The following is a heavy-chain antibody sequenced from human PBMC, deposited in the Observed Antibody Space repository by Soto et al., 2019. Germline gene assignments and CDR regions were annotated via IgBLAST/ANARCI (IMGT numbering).Heavy chain of an antibody. CDR1: GGTVSSYR. D-gene: IGHD6-13*01. Sequence: PGGSLRLTCAASGGTVSSYRMPWVRQAPGKGLVWVSRRNSDGSSTSYADSVKGRCTISRDNAKNTMCLQKNSMRAEDTAVNDYARPPSDSRSWPHFQSHDAFDIWGQGTMVAVSS. CDR3: ARPPSDSRSWPHFQSHDAFDI. J-gene: IGHJ3*02. CDR2: RNSDGSST. V-gene: IGHV3-74*01.